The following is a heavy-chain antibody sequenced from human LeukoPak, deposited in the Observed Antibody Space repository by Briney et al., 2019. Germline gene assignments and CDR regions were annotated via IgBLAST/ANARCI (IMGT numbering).Heavy chain of an antibody. CDR3: ARTVGAARDYYYYYMDV. D-gene: IGHD6-6*01. CDR2: IYYSGST. V-gene: IGHV4-59*01. Sequence: SETLSLTCTGSGGSISSYYWSWIRQPPGKGLEWIWYIYYSGSTNYNPSLKSRVTISEGTSKNQFSLKLSSVTAADTAVYYCARTVGAARDYYYYYMDVWGKGTTVTVSS. J-gene: IGHJ6*03. CDR1: GGSISSYY.